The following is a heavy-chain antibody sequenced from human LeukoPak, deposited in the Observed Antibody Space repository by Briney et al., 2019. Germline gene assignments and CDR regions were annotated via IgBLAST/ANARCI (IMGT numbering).Heavy chain of an antibody. V-gene: IGHV3-7*01. J-gene: IGHJ4*02. CDR2: IKQDGSEK. D-gene: IGHD3-22*01. Sequence: GGSLRLSCAASGFTFSSYAMSWVRQAPGKGLEWVANIKQDGSEKYYVDSVKGRFTISRDNAKNSLYLQMNSLRAEDTAVYYCARLPFRQWLDYWGQGTLVTVSS. CDR3: ARLPFRQWLDY. CDR1: GFTFSSYA.